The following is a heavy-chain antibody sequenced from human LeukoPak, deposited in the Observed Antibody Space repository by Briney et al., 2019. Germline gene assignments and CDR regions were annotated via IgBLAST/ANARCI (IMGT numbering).Heavy chain of an antibody. Sequence: GGSLRLSCAASGFTVSSNHMSWVRQAPGKGLESVSFIYSGGTKYYGGSVKGRFTISRDNSKNTLYLQMNSLRPEDTAVYYCAKVLGSLDYWGQGTLVTVSS. CDR2: IYSGGTK. CDR1: GFTVSSNH. CDR3: AKVLGSLDY. D-gene: IGHD3-10*01. V-gene: IGHV3-66*02. J-gene: IGHJ4*02.